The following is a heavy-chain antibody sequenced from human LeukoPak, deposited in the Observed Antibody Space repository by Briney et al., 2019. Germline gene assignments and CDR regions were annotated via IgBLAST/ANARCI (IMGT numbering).Heavy chain of an antibody. CDR3: ARGDPRGYSFFDY. J-gene: IGHJ4*02. CDR2: ISSSGSTI. D-gene: IGHD5-18*01. CDR1: GFTFSDYY. V-gene: IGHV3-11*01. Sequence: SGGSLRLSCAASGFTFSDYYMSWIRQAPGKGLEWVSYISSSGSTIYYADSVKGRFTFSRDNAKNSLYLQMNSLRAEDTAVYYCARGDPRGYSFFDYWGQGTLVTVSS.